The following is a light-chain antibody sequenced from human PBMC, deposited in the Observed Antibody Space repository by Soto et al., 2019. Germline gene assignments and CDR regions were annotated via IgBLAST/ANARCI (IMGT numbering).Light chain of an antibody. V-gene: IGKV3-11*01. CDR2: DAS. J-gene: IGKJ4*01. CDR1: QNIDNK. CDR3: QQRSNWLT. Sequence: EIVVTQSPSTLSVSPGESATLSCRASQNIDNKLVWYQQKPGQGPRLLIYDASTRATGIPARFSGSGSGTDFTLTISSLESEDFAVYYCQQRSNWLTFGGGTKVDIK.